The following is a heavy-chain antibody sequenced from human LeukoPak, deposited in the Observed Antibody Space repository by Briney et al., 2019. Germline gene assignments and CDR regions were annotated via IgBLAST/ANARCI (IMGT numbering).Heavy chain of an antibody. CDR3: AKVIAAAGIYYFDY. J-gene: IGHJ4*02. CDR2: ISVYNGKV. Sequence: GSVKVSCKASGYTFTAYGISWVRQAPGQGLEWMGWISVYNGKVNYAQKFQGRVTMTTDTSTSTAYMELRSLRSDDTAVYYCAKVIAAAGIYYFDYWGQGTLVTVFS. D-gene: IGHD6-13*01. V-gene: IGHV1-18*01. CDR1: GYTFTAYG.